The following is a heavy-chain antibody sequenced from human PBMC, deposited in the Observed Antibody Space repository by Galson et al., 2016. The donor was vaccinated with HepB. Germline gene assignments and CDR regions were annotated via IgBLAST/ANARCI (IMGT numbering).Heavy chain of an antibody. CDR2: IYPGDSDI. J-gene: IGHJ3*01. D-gene: IGHD3-16*01. V-gene: IGHV5-51*01. CDR3: ARHVTIGGSYNRVDAFDV. Sequence: QSGAEVKEPGESLKISCQASGYRFTDYWVAWVRQMPGKGLEWMGIIYPGDSDIRYSQSFQGQVTISVDKSISAAYLQWNSLKASETAIYYCARHVTIGGSYNRVDAFDVWGQGTMVSVSS. CDR1: GYRFTDYW.